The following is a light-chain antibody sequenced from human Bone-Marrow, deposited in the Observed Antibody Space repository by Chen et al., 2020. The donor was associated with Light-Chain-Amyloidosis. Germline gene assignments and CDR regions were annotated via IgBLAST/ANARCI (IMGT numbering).Light chain of an antibody. J-gene: IGLJ3*02. V-gene: IGLV6-57*01. CDR2: EDD. CDR3: QSYQGSSQGV. Sequence: NFMLTQPHSVSESPGTTVIISCTRSSGSIATNYVQWYQQRPGSSPTTVIYEDDQRPSGVPDRFSGTIDRSSNSSSLTSSRVKTEDEGDYYCQSYQGSSQGVFGGGTKLTVL. CDR1: SGSIATNY.